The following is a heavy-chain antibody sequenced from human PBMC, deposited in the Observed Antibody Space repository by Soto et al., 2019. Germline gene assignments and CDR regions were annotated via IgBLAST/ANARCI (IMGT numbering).Heavy chain of an antibody. J-gene: IGHJ4*02. Sequence: PGGSLRLSCAASGFTFSSYAMSWVRQAPGKGLEWVSVIYSDGRTYYADSVKGRFTISRDNSKNTLYLQMNSLRAEDTAVYYCARVTTLAFDYWGQGTLVTVSS. CDR3: ARVTTLAFDY. V-gene: IGHV3-66*01. CDR2: IYSDGRT. D-gene: IGHD3-22*01. CDR1: GFTFSSYA.